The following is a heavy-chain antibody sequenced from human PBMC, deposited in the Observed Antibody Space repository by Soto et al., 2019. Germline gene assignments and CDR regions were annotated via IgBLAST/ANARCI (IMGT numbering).Heavy chain of an antibody. CDR2: ISDDGKTR. Sequence: QVKLVEFGGAVVQSGRSLRLSCTASSFRFSAYGMHWVRQAPGKGLEWVALISDDGKTRFFTESVEGRFTISRDNSRNTLYLQMNRLRPEDTAVYYCVKGGYKTGWPPFDHWGHGTRVTVS. V-gene: IGHV3-30*18. CDR1: SFRFSAYG. J-gene: IGHJ4*01. CDR3: VKGGYKTGWPPFDH. D-gene: IGHD6-19*01.